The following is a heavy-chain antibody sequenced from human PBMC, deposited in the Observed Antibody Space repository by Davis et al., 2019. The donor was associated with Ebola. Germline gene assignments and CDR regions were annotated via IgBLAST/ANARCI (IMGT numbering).Heavy chain of an antibody. J-gene: IGHJ5*02. Sequence: MPSETLSLTCTVSGGSISNYYWSWIRQPPGKGLEWIGYIYYSGSTNYNPSLKSRVTISVDTSKNQFSLKLSSVTAADTAVYYCARHGYDFWSGYYTGRWFDPWGQGTLVTVSS. CDR3: ARHGYDFWSGYYTGRWFDP. CDR1: GGSISNYY. CDR2: IYYSGST. V-gene: IGHV4-59*08. D-gene: IGHD3-3*01.